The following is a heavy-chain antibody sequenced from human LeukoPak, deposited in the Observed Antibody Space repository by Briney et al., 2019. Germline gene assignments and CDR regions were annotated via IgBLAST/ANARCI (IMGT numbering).Heavy chain of an antibody. CDR3: ARDSIDCSNTSCYRGLYYFDY. CDR1: GGTFSSYA. Sequence: AASVKVSCKASGGTFSSYAISWVRQAPGQGLEWMGGIIPIFGTANYAQKFQGRVTITADESTSTAYMELSSLRSEDTAVYYCARDSIDCSNTSCYRGLYYFDYWGQGTLVTVSS. J-gene: IGHJ4*02. V-gene: IGHV1-69*13. CDR2: IIPIFGTA. D-gene: IGHD2-2*02.